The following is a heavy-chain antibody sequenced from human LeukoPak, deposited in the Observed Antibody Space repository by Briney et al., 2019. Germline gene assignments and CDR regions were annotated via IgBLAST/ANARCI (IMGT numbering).Heavy chain of an antibody. CDR1: GYTFTDYY. Sequence: ASVKVSCKASGYTFTDYYMHWVRQAPGQGLEWMGCINLYSGGAHYAQKFQDWLSMTRDTSINTAYMELSSLRSDDTAVYYCARDILGRSNGGSNYFGMEVWGQGTRSPSP. CDR2: INLYSGGA. D-gene: IGHD2-15*01. V-gene: IGHV1-2*04. J-gene: IGHJ6*02. CDR3: ARDILGRSNGGSNYFGMEV.